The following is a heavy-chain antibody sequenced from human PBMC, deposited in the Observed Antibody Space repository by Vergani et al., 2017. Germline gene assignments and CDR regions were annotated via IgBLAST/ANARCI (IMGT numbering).Heavy chain of an antibody. CDR3: ARAAIAAAVPRNY. V-gene: IGHV1-2*02. J-gene: IGHJ4*02. Sequence: QVQLVQSGAEVKKPGASVKVSCKASGYTFTDYFMHWVRQAPGQGLEWMGWINPNSGGTNYAQKFQGRVTMTRDTSISTAYMELSNLRSDDTAVYYCARAAIAAAVPRNYWGQGTLVTVSS. D-gene: IGHD6-13*01. CDR1: GYTFTDYF. CDR2: INPNSGGT.